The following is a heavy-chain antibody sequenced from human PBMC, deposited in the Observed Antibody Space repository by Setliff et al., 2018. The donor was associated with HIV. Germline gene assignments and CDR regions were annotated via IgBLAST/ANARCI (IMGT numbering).Heavy chain of an antibody. D-gene: IGHD7-27*01. CDR1: GFSLGTSGMC. CDR3: ARTPAWGSSGLYFDY. J-gene: IGHJ4*02. Sequence: SGPTLVNPTQTLTLTCTFSGFSLGTSGMCVSWIRQPPGKDLEWLARIDWDDDKYYSTSLKTRLTISKDTSKDHVVLTMTNVDPVDTATYYCARTPAWGSSGLYFDYWGQGTLVTVSS. CDR2: IDWDDDK. V-gene: IGHV2-70*11.